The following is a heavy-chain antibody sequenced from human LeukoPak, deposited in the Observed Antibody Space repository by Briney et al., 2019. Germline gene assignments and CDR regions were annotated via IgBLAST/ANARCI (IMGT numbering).Heavy chain of an antibody. Sequence: ASVKVSCKASGYTFTGYYMHWVRQAPGQGLEWMGWISPNSGGTNYAQKFQGRVTMTRDTSISTAYMELSRLRSDDTAVYYCARDLRITISGVPMVYYGMDVWGQGTTVTVSS. V-gene: IGHV1-2*02. J-gene: IGHJ6*02. CDR1: GYTFTGYY. D-gene: IGHD3-3*01. CDR2: ISPNSGGT. CDR3: ARDLRITISGVPMVYYGMDV.